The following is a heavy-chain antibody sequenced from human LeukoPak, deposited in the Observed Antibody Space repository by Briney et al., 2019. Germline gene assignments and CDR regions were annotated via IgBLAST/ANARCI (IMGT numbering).Heavy chain of an antibody. Sequence: PGGSLRLSCAASGFTFDTTDMTWVRQAPGKGLEWVALIWYDGSDKQYADSVKGRFTVSRDNPKNTVYLQMNSLRAEDSGLYYCARGYDFSNGYFHYMDVWGKGTTVTVSS. V-gene: IGHV3-33*01. CDR2: IWYDGSDK. J-gene: IGHJ6*03. D-gene: IGHD3-3*01. CDR3: ARGYDFSNGYFHYMDV. CDR1: GFTFDTTD.